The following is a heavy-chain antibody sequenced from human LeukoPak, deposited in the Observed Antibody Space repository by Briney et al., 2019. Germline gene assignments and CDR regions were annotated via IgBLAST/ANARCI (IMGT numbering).Heavy chain of an antibody. CDR1: GFTVSSNY. CDR2: LSGLGDDP. J-gene: IGHJ4*02. V-gene: IGHV3-23*01. D-gene: IGHD3/OR15-3a*01. CDR3: ARLWPAASSSIFDY. Sequence: GGSLRLSCAASGFTVSSNYMSWVRQAPGKGLEWVSTLSGLGDDPYYADSLKGRFTISRDNSKNTLYLQMNTLGAGDTAVYYCARLWPAASSSIFDYWGQGTLVTVSS.